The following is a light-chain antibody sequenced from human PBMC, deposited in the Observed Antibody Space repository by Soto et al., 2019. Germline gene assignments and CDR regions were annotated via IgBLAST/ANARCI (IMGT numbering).Light chain of an antibody. J-gene: IGLJ1*01. Sequence: QSVLTQPASASGSPGQSVTISCTGTSSDVGGYDFVSWYQHHPVKAPKLMIYEVTNRPSGVHDRFSGSKSGNTASLTVSGLQAEDEADYYCSSYANPNNYVFGTGTKVTVL. CDR1: SSDVGGYDF. CDR3: SSYANPNNYV. CDR2: EVT. V-gene: IGLV2-8*01.